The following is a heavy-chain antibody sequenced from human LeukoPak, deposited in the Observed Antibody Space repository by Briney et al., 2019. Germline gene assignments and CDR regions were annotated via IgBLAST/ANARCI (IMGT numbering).Heavy chain of an antibody. CDR1: GGSISDYF. J-gene: IGHJ5*02. Sequence: SETLSLTCTVSGGSISDYFWSWIRQPAGKGLEWIGRIYPSGSTNYNPSLKRRVTMSVDTSKNQFSLKLSSVTAADTAVYYCARDLVAATGRNWFDPWGQGTLVTVSS. CDR2: IYPSGST. D-gene: IGHD2-15*01. V-gene: IGHV4-4*07. CDR3: ARDLVAATGRNWFDP.